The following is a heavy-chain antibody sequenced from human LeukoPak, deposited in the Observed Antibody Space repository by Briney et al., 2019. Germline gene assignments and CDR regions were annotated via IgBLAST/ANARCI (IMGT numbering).Heavy chain of an antibody. J-gene: IGHJ4*02. Sequence: SETLSLTCSVSGVSISSYYWSWIRQPPGKGLEWIGYIHYSGSSNYNPSLRGRVTISVDTSKNQFSLKLRSVTAADTAVYYCASSNDYGDYALEYWGQGTLVTVSS. V-gene: IGHV4-59*08. CDR3: ASSNDYGDYALEY. CDR2: IHYSGSS. D-gene: IGHD4-17*01. CDR1: GVSISSYY.